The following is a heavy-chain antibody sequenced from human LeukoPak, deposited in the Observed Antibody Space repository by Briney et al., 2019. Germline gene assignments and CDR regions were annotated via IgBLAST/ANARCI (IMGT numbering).Heavy chain of an antibody. D-gene: IGHD6-13*01. V-gene: IGHV3-23*01. CDR3: ARWLRGIADEDGVDV. J-gene: IGHJ6*02. CDR2: ISGSGGST. Sequence: GGSLRLSCAASGFTFSSYAMSWVRQAPGKGLEWVSAISGSGGSTYYADSVKGRFTISRDNSKNTLYLQMNSLRAEDTAVYYCARWLRGIADEDGVDVWGQGTTVTVSS. CDR1: GFTFSSYA.